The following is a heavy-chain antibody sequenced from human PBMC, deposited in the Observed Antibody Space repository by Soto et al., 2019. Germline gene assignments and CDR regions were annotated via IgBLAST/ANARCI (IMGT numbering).Heavy chain of an antibody. Sequence: SETLSLTCTVSGGSISSGGYYWSWIRQHPGKGLEWIGEINHSGSTNYNPSLKSRVTISVDTSKNQFSLKLSSVTAADTAVYYCARVSFSSGWYARSEYFDYWGQGTLVTVSS. J-gene: IGHJ4*02. CDR2: INHSGST. CDR1: GGSISSGGYY. V-gene: IGHV4-31*03. D-gene: IGHD6-19*01. CDR3: ARVSFSSGWYARSEYFDY.